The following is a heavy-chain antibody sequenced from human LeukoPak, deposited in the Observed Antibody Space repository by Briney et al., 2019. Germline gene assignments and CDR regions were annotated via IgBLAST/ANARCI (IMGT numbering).Heavy chain of an antibody. V-gene: IGHV5-51*01. D-gene: IGHD1-26*01. CDR2: IDPGDSGT. J-gene: IGHJ4*02. CDR3: ARHGGPIVAATKGYFDY. Sequence: GESLKISFKGSGYRFTSYWIGWVRQMPGKGLEWVGIIDPGDSGTRYNPSFRGQVTISADKSISTAYVQWSSLKASDTAIYYCARHGGPIVAATKGYFDYWGQGALVTVSS. CDR1: GYRFTSYW.